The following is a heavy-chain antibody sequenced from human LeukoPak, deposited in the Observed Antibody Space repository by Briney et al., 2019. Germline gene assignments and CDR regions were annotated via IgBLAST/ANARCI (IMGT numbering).Heavy chain of an antibody. Sequence: GGSLRLSCAASGFSFSSYWLHWVRQAPGKGLVWVSHIKSDGSSTSYADSVKGRFTISRDNAKNTLYLQMNSLRVEDAAVYYCATVGGVSGRAFDMWGQGTVVTVST. CDR3: ATVGGVSGRAFDM. D-gene: IGHD2-8*01. CDR1: GFSFSSYW. CDR2: IKSDGSST. V-gene: IGHV3-74*01. J-gene: IGHJ3*02.